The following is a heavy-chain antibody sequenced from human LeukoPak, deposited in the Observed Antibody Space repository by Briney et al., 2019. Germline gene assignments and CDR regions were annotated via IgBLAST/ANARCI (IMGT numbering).Heavy chain of an antibody. CDR1: GGTFSGNY. D-gene: IGHD1-20*01. J-gene: IGHJ4*02. V-gene: IGHV4-34*01. CDR3: ARGGYNWNY. CDR2: INHSGST. Sequence: SETLTLTCAAYGGTFSGNYWSWIRQPPGKGLEWIGDINHSGSTNYNPSLQSRVTISVDTSKNPFSLKLSSVTAADTAVYYCARGGYNWNYWGQGGMVTVSS.